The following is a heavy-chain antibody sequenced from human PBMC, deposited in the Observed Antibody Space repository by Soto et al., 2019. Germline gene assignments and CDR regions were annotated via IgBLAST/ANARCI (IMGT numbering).Heavy chain of an antibody. V-gene: IGHV1-69*04. D-gene: IGHD3-3*01. CDR2: IIPILGIA. Sequence: GASVKVSCKASGGTFSSYTISWVRQAPGQGLEWMGRIIPILGIANYAQKFQGRVTITADKSTSTAYMELSSLRSEDTAVYYCARDTYDFWRGSEWGKNWFDPWGQGTLVTVSS. CDR3: ARDTYDFWRGSEWGKNWFDP. J-gene: IGHJ5*02. CDR1: GGTFSSYT.